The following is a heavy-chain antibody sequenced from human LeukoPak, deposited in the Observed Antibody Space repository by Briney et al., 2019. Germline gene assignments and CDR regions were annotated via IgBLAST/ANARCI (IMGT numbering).Heavy chain of an antibody. D-gene: IGHD1-26*01. CDR1: GFTFSSYA. CDR3: AASGSYTVD. CDR2: ISYDGSNK. J-gene: IGHJ4*02. V-gene: IGHV3-30-3*01. Sequence: GGSLRLSCAASGFTFSSYAMHWVRQVPGKGLEWVAVISYDGSNKYYADSVKGRFTISRDNSKNTLYLQMNSLRAEDMAVYYCAASGSYTVDWGQGTLVTVSS.